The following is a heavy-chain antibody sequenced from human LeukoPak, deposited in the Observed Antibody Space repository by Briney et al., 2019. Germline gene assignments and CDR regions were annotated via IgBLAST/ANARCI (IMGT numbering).Heavy chain of an antibody. CDR1: GGSVSSGSYY. CDR2: IYYSGST. Sequence: NPSETLSLTCTVSGGSVSSGSYYWSWIRQPPGKGLEWIGYIYYSGSTNYNPSLKSRVTISVDTSKNQFSLKLSSVTAADTAVYYCARMIWLRDQCFDYWGQGTLVTVSS. D-gene: IGHD5-18*01. V-gene: IGHV4-61*01. J-gene: IGHJ4*02. CDR3: ARMIWLRDQCFDY.